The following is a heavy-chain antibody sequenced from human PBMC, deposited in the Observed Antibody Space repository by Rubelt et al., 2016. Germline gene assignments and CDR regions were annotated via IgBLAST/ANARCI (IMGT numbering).Heavy chain of an antibody. Sequence: EMQMLESGGGLVQRGGSLRLSCAASGFNFNNYGMTWVRQAPGKGLERVSSIRGSGDNTYHADSVKGRFTISRDNSKNRLYLQMNSLRAEDTAVHYCAKTISGGYGSGGVWGQGTTVTVSS. CDR3: AKTISGGYGSGGV. D-gene: IGHD1-26*01. V-gene: IGHV3-23*01. J-gene: IGHJ6*02. CDR1: GFNFNNYG. CDR2: IRGSGDNT.